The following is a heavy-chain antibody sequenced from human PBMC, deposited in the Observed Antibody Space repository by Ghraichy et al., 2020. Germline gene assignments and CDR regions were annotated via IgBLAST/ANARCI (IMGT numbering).Heavy chain of an antibody. CDR1: GFTVSSNY. CDR3: ARGYCSSTSCYAFDY. D-gene: IGHD2-2*01. J-gene: IGHJ4*02. V-gene: IGHV3-53*04. Sequence: GGSLRLSCAASGFTVSSNYMSCVRQAPGKGLEWVSVIYSGGSTYYADSVKGRFTISRHNSKNTLYLQMNSLRAEDTAVYYCARGYCSSTSCYAFDYWGQGTLVTVSS. CDR2: IYSGGST.